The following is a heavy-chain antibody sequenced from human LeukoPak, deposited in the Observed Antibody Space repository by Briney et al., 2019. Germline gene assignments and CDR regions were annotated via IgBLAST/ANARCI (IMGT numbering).Heavy chain of an antibody. CDR1: GDSISSGSFY. J-gene: IGHJ4*02. V-gene: IGHV4-61*02. D-gene: IGHD2-15*01. CDR2: IYPSGST. Sequence: PSETLSLTCSVSGDSISSGSFYWSWIRQPAGRGLEWIGRIYPSGSTNYNPSLKSRVTISLDKSKNQFSLKLSSVTAADTAVYYCARVGSYYFDYWGQGTLVTVSS. CDR3: ARVGSYYFDY.